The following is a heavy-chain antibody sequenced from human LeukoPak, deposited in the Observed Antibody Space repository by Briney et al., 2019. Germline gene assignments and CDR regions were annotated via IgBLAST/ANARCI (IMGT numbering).Heavy chain of an antibody. Sequence: GGSLRLSCAASGFTFSSYAMHWVRQAPGKGLEYVSAISSNGGSTYYANSVKGRSTISRDNSKNTLYLQMGSLRAEDMAVYYCARRGAMVRGLDYWGQGTLVTVSS. CDR2: ISSNGGST. V-gene: IGHV3-64*01. J-gene: IGHJ4*02. CDR3: ARRGAMVRGLDY. CDR1: GFTFSSYA. D-gene: IGHD3-10*01.